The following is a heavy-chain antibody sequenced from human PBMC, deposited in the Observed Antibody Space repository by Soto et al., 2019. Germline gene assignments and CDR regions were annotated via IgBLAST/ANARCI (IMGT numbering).Heavy chain of an antibody. V-gene: IGHV4-59*01. J-gene: IGHJ4*02. CDR2: IYPSGST. D-gene: IGHD2-15*01. Sequence: SETLSLTCTVSGGSISSYYWSWIRQPPGKGLEWIGYIYPSGSTNYNPSLKSRVTISVDTSNDQFSLTLTSATAADTAVYYCARSYCRGGNCYLIFDYWGQGTLVTVSS. CDR1: GGSISSYY. CDR3: ARSYCRGGNCYLIFDY.